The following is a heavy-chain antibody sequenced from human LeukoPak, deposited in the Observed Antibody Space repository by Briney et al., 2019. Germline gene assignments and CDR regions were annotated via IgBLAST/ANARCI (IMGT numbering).Heavy chain of an antibody. Sequence: GGSLKISCKGSGYSFTSYWIGWVRQMPGKGLEWMGIIYPGDSDTRYSPSFLGPVTLSAGQRISTAYLQWSSLKASDTAMYYWARRAYSSSSKYYYYYMDVWGKGTTVTVSS. V-gene: IGHV5-51*01. D-gene: IGHD6-6*01. CDR3: ARRAYSSSSKYYYYYMDV. J-gene: IGHJ6*03. CDR1: GYSFTSYW. CDR2: IYPGDSDT.